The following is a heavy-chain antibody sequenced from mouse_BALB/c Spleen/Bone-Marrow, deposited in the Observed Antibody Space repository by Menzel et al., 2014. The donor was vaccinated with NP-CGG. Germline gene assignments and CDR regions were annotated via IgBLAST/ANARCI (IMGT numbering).Heavy chain of an antibody. V-gene: IGHV4-1*02. CDR2: INPDSSTI. J-gene: IGHJ3*01. D-gene: IGHD2-3*01. Sequence: GGLVQPGGSLKLSCAASGFDFSGFWMGWVRQAPGKGLEWIGEINPDSSTINYTPSLKDRFIISRDNAKNTLYLQMSKVRSEDTALYYCARLGYYGGFAYWGQGTLVTVSA. CDR1: GFDFSGFW. CDR3: ARLGYYGGFAY.